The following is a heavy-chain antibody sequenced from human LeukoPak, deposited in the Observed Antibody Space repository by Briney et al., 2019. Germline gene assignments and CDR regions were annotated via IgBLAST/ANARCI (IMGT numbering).Heavy chain of an antibody. Sequence: GASVKVSCKASGYTFTSYAMHWVRQAPGQRLEWMAWINAGNGNTKYSQKFQGRVTITRDTSASTAYMELSSLRSEDTAVYYCARGASSSWYYYGMDVWGKGTTVTVSS. D-gene: IGHD6-13*01. CDR1: GYTFTSYA. J-gene: IGHJ6*04. CDR3: ARGASSSWYYYGMDV. V-gene: IGHV1-3*01. CDR2: INAGNGNT.